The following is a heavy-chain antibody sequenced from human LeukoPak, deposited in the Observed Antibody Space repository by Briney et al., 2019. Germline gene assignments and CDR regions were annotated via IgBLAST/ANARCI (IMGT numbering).Heavy chain of an antibody. CDR3: ARHFIRYYDSSGYVQH. CDR2: IYYSGST. CDR1: SGSMSSSSYY. J-gene: IGHJ1*01. V-gene: IGHV4-39*01. D-gene: IGHD3-22*01. Sequence: SETLSLTCTVSSGSMSSSSYYWGWIRQPPGKGLEWIGTIYYSGSTNYNPSLRSRVTISIDTSKKQYSLKLASVTAADTAVYYCARHFIRYYDSSGYVQHWGQGTLVTVSS.